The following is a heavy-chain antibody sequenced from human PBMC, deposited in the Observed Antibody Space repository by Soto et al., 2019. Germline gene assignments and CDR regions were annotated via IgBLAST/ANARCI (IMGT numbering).Heavy chain of an antibody. CDR2: ISYDGSNK. Sequence: GGSLRLSCAASGFTFSSYGMHWVRQAPGKGLEWVAVISYDGSNKYYADSVKGRFTISRDNAKNSLYLQMNTLRAEDTAVYYCARDLVGPTRVGFDPWGQGTRVTVSS. D-gene: IGHD1-26*01. J-gene: IGHJ5*02. V-gene: IGHV3-30*03. CDR1: GFTFSSYG. CDR3: ARDLVGPTRVGFDP.